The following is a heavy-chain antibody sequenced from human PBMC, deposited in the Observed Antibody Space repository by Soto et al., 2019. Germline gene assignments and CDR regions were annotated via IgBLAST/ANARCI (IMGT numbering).Heavy chain of an antibody. D-gene: IGHD3-22*01. CDR3: ARQYDSSGYYTREYYCDY. CDR2: INPSGGST. V-gene: IGHV1-46*01. J-gene: IGHJ4*02. CDR1: GYTFTSYY. Sequence: GASVKVSCKASGYTFTSYYMHWMRQAPGQGLEWMGIINPSGGSTSYAQKFQGRVTMTRDTSTSTVYMELSSLRFEDTAVYYCARQYDSSGYYTREYYCDYWGQGTLVTVSS.